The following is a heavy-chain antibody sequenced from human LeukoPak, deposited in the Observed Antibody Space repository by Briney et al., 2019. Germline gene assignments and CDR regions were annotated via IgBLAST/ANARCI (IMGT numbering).Heavy chain of an antibody. D-gene: IGHD6-13*01. CDR2: ISYDGSNK. Sequence: GRSLRLSCAASGFTFSSYGMHWVRQAPGKGLEWVAVISYDGSNKYYAGSAKGRFTISRDNSKNTLYLQMDSLRAEDTAVYYCAKGLYSSSWYGIDYWGQGTLVTVSS. V-gene: IGHV3-30*18. CDR3: AKGLYSSSWYGIDY. J-gene: IGHJ4*02. CDR1: GFTFSSYG.